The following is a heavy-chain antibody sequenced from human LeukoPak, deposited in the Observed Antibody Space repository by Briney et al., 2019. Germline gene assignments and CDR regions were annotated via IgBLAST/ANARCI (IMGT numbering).Heavy chain of an antibody. CDR3: ARVLGVSIFGVDYRYYYGMDV. V-gene: IGHV1-8*01. Sequence: ASVKVSCKASGYTFTSYDINWVRQATGQGLEWMGWMNPNSGNTGYAQKFQGRVTMTRNTSISTAYMELSSLRSEDTAVYYCARVLGVSIFGVDYRYYYGMDVWGQGTTVTVSS. J-gene: IGHJ6*02. D-gene: IGHD3-3*01. CDR1: GYTFTSYD. CDR2: MNPNSGNT.